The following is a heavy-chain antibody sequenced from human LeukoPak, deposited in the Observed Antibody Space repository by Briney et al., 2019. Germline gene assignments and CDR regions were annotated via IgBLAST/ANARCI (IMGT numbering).Heavy chain of an antibody. CDR3: ARDYTPFGAVDY. Sequence: PGGSLRLSCAASGFIVSGDFMSWVRQAPGKGLEWVAVISYDGSNKYYADSVKGRFTISRDNSKNTLYLQMNSLRAEDTAVYYCARDYTPFGAVDYWGQGTLVTVSS. CDR2: ISYDGSNK. V-gene: IGHV3-30*03. CDR1: GFIVSGDF. J-gene: IGHJ4*02. D-gene: IGHD3-10*01.